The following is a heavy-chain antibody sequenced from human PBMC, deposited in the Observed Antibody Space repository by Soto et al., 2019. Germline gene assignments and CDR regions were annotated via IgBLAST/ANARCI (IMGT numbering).Heavy chain of an antibody. V-gene: IGHV4-59*01. D-gene: IGHD2-2*01. CDR3: ARVGVVVVPAAIWFDP. CDR2: IYYSGST. CDR1: GGSIGSYY. J-gene: IGHJ5*02. Sequence: SETLSLTCTVSGGSIGSYYWSWIRQPPGKGLEWIGYIYYSGSTNYNPSLKSRVTISVDTSKNQFSLKLSSVTAADTAVYYCARVGVVVVPAAIWFDPWGQGTLVTVSS.